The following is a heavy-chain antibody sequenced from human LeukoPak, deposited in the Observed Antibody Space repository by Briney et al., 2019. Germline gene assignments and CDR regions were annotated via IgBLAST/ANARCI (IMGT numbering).Heavy chain of an antibody. CDR2: INHSGST. J-gene: IGHJ4*02. V-gene: IGHV4-34*01. CDR3: ARGQRDDSSGYYYYLAY. CDR1: GGSFSGYY. Sequence: PSETLSLTCAVYGGSFSGYYWSWIRQPPGKGLEWIGEINHSGSTNYNPSLKSRVTISVDTSKNQFSLKLSSATAADTAVYYCARGQRDDSSGYYYYLAYWGQGTLVTVSS. D-gene: IGHD3-22*01.